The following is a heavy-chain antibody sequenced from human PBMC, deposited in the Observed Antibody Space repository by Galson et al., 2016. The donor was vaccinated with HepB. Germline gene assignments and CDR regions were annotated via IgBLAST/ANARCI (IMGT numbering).Heavy chain of an antibody. CDR1: GGTFT. J-gene: IGHJ4*02. CDR2: IVPTIYGTP. D-gene: IGHD2-15*01. V-gene: IGHV1-69*13. Sequence: SVKVSCKASGGTFTWVRQAPGQGLEWMGGIVPTIYGTPSYAQKFQGRVTIIADESTSTAYMELSSLRSEDTAVYYCATGRGDQPFEDKFDHWGQRTLVIVSS. CDR3: ATGRGDQPFEDKFDH.